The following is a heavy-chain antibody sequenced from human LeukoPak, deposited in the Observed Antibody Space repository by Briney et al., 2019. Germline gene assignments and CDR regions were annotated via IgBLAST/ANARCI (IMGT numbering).Heavy chain of an antibody. J-gene: IGHJ4*02. CDR2: IGGSSTYM. V-gene: IGHV3-21*04. Sequence: GGSLRLSCAASGFTFSYYSMNRVRQAPGKGLEWVSPIGGSSTYMYYTDSVKGRFTISRDNAKNSLYLQMNSLRAEDTALYYCARGYGSGEDGDYWGQGTLVTVSS. CDR1: GFTFSYYS. CDR3: ARGYGSGEDGDY. D-gene: IGHD3-10*01.